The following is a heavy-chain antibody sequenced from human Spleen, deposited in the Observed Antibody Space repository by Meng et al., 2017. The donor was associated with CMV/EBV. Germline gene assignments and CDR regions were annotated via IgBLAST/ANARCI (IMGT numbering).Heavy chain of an antibody. Sequence: GESLKISCATSGFTFVRYWMSWVRQAPGKGLEWVANIKQDGSETHYVDSVKGRFTISRDNAMHSVHLQMNSLRAEDTAVYYCAKTTGGYFDYWGQGTLVTVS. CDR2: IKQDGSET. J-gene: IGHJ4*02. V-gene: IGHV3-7*03. D-gene: IGHD1/OR15-1a*01. CDR3: AKTTGGYFDY. CDR1: GFTFVRYW.